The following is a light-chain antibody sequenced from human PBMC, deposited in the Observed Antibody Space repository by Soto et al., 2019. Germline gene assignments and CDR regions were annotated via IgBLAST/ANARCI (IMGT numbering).Light chain of an antibody. J-gene: IGKJ2*01. CDR1: ESLLHRNGYHS. V-gene: IGKV2-28*01. Sequence: DIVMTQSPLSLSVPPGKAATITCRPSESLLHRNGYHSFDWYLQKPGQSPPILIYLGSNRASGVPDRFSGSVSGTDFTLTISRVEAEDVGVYYCLQVLATPFTFGQGTRLDIK. CDR2: LGS. CDR3: LQVLATPFT.